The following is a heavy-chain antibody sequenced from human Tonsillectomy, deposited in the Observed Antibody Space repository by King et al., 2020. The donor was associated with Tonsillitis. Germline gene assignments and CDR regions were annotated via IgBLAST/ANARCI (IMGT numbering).Heavy chain of an antibody. V-gene: IGHV3-23*04. CDR1: GFTFSSYA. Sequence: QLVQSGGGLVQPGGSLRLSCAASGFTFSSYAMSWVRQAPGKGLEWVSGISGSGGSTHYADSVKGRFTITRDSSKNTLYEQMNSLRAEDTAVYYCAKDRTITFGGVIAFDYWGQGTLAT. CDR2: ISGSGGST. CDR3: AKDRTITFGGVIAFDY. J-gene: IGHJ4*02. D-gene: IGHD3-16*02.